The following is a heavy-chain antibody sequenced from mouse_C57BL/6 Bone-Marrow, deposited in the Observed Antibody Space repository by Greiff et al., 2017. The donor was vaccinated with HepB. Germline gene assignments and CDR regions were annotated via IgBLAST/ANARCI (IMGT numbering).Heavy chain of an antibody. CDR3: ARGRLRRGFYYAMDY. CDR1: GYTFTSYG. D-gene: IGHD2-4*01. V-gene: IGHV1-81*01. J-gene: IGHJ4*01. Sequence: VQVVESGAELARPGASVKLSCKASGYTFTSYGISWVKQRTGQGLEWIGEIYPRSGNTYYNEKFKGKATLTADKSSSTAYMELRSLTSEDSAVYFCARGRLRRGFYYAMDYWGQGTSVTVSS. CDR2: IYPRSGNT.